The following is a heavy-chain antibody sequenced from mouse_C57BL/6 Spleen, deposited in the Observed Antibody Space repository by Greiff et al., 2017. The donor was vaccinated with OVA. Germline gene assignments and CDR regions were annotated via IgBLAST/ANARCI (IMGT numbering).Heavy chain of an antibody. D-gene: IGHD1-1*01. CDR2: INPNYGTT. V-gene: IGHV1-39*01. J-gene: IGHJ3*01. CDR1: GYSFTDYN. Sequence: VQLQQSGPELVKPGASVKISCKASGYSFTDYNMNWVKQSNGKSLEWIGVINPNYGTTSYNQQFKGKATLTVDQSSSTAYMQRNSLTSEDSAVYDCARGAFYYGSSPSWFAYWGQGTLVTVAA. CDR3: ARGAFYYGSSPSWFAY.